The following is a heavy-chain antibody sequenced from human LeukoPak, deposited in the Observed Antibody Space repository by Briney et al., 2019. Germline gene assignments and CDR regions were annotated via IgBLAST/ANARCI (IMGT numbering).Heavy chain of an antibody. D-gene: IGHD2-21*02. CDR2: IRSKTEGETK. V-gene: IGHV3-15*01. J-gene: IGHJ4*02. CDR3: ATGIVTGTSR. Sequence: PGGSLRLSCAISRITFSNAWPSWVRQAPGKGLEWVGRIRSKTEGETKGYAASVEGRFTISRDDSRNRLYLQINSLKTEDTAVYYCATGIVTGTSRWGQGTLVSVSS. CDR1: RITFSNAW.